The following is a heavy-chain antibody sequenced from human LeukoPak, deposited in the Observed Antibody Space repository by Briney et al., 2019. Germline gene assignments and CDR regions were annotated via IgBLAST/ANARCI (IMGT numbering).Heavy chain of an antibody. CDR3: ACGGESGGYFDY. V-gene: IGHV1-2*02. D-gene: IGHD3-16*01. CDR2: INPNSGGT. J-gene: IGHJ4*02. CDR1: GYTFTGYY. Sequence: ASVTVSCTASGYTFTGYYMHWVRQAPGQGLEWMGWINPNSGGTNYAQKFQGRVTMTRDTSISTAYMELSRLRSDDTAVYYCACGGESGGYFDYWGQGTLVTVSS.